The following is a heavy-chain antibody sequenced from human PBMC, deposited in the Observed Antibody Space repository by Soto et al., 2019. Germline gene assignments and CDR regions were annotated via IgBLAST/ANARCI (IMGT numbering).Heavy chain of an antibody. CDR2: IKKDGSKI. CDR3: ARDVSPVSSSLYLEALDI. J-gene: IGHJ3*02. Sequence: EVQLVESGGDLVQPGGSLRLSCAASGFSFGRSWMTWVRQAPGKGLEWVANIKKDGSKINYLDSVRGRFTVSRDNAKNALYLEMNSLRAADTALYYCARDVSPVSSSLYLEALDIWGQGTMVTVSS. V-gene: IGHV3-7*05. CDR1: GFSFGRSW. D-gene: IGHD6-13*01.